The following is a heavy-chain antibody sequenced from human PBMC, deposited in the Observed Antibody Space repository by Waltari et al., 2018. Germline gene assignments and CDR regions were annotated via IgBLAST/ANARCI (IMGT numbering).Heavy chain of an antibody. D-gene: IGHD6-19*01. J-gene: IGHJ4*02. CDR1: GFTVSSNY. V-gene: IGHV3-53*01. Sequence: EVQLVESGGGLIQPGGSLRLSCAASGFTVSSNYMSWVRQAPGKGLEWVSVIYSGGSTYYADSVKGRFTISRDNSKNTLYLQMNSLRAEDTAVYYWARSAESSGWYIDYWGQGTLVTVSS. CDR3: ARSAESSGWYIDY. CDR2: IYSGGST.